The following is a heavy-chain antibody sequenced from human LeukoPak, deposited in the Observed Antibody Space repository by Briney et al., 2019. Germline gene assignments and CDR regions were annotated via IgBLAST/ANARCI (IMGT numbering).Heavy chain of an antibody. V-gene: IGHV1-2*02. CDR1: GYTFTGYY. D-gene: IGHD2-21*01. CDR3: ARICGGDCYDAFDI. CDR2: INPNSGGT. Sequence: GASVKVSCKASGYTFTGYYTHWVRQAPGQGLEWMGWINPNSGGTNYAQKFQGRVTMTRDTSISTAYMELSRLRSDDTAVYYCARICGGDCYDAFDIRGQGTMVTVSS. J-gene: IGHJ3*02.